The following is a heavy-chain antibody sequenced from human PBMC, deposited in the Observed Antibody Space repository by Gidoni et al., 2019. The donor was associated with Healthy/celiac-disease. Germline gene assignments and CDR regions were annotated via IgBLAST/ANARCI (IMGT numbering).Heavy chain of an antibody. CDR2: IYYSGST. V-gene: IGHV4-59*01. CDR1: GVSISSYY. J-gene: IGHJ4*02. Sequence: QVQLQESGPGLVKPSETLSLTCTVSGVSISSYYWSWFRQPPGKGLEWIGYIYYSGSTNYNPSLKSRVTISVDTSKNQFSLKLSSVTAADTAVYYCARDIGGPNDYWGQGTLVTVSS. D-gene: IGHD1-26*01. CDR3: ARDIGGPNDY.